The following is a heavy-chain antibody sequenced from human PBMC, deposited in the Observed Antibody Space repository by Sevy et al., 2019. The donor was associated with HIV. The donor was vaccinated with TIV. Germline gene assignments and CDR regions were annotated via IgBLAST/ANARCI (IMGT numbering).Heavy chain of an antibody. CDR2: ISSDGNNM. Sequence: GGSLRLSCAASGFTFSDYYMSWLRQAPGKGLEWVTYISSDGNNMFYADSVKGRFTISRDNAQKSLFLQMNSLRAEDTAVYYCARDLEFYDYGDYGPAFMPDYWGQGTLVTVSS. D-gene: IGHD4-17*01. V-gene: IGHV3-11*04. CDR3: ARDLEFYDYGDYGPAFMPDY. CDR1: GFTFSDYY. J-gene: IGHJ4*02.